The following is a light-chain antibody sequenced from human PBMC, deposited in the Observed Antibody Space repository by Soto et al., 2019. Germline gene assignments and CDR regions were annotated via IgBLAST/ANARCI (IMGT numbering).Light chain of an antibody. Sequence: QSVLTQPASVSGSPGQSITISCTGSSSDVGGYNYVAWYQQHPGKAPKLILYHVNKRPSGVPDRFSGSKSGNTASLTISGLQAEDEADYFCSSYAGSYTYVFATGTKVTVL. CDR3: SSYAGSYTYV. J-gene: IGLJ1*01. V-gene: IGLV2-11*01. CDR1: SSDVGGYNY. CDR2: HVN.